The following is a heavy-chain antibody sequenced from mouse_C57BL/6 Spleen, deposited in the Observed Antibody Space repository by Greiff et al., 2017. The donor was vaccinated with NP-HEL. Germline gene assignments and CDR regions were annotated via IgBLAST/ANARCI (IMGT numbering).Heavy chain of an antibody. CDR1: GFTFSSYA. J-gene: IGHJ4*01. V-gene: IGHV5-9-1*02. Sequence: EVKLVESGEGLVKPGGSLKLSCAASGFTFSSYAMSWVRQTPEKRLEWVAYISSGGDYIYYADTVKGRFTISRDNARNTLYLQMSSLKSEDTAMYYCTRDSSYIYAMDYWGQGTSVTVSS. D-gene: IGHD1-1*01. CDR2: ISSGGDYI. CDR3: TRDSSYIYAMDY.